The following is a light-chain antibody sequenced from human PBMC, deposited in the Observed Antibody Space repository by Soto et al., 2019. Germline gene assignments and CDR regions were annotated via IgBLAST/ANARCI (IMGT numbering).Light chain of an antibody. CDR1: QDVNSRY. Sequence: TVLTQSPDTLSLSPGERATLSCRASQDVNSRYLAWYQQKPGQAPRLLIYGASTRATGIPDRFSGSGSGTDFTLTIGRLEPEDFAVYYCQQYGSSPQVTFGGGTKVESK. J-gene: IGKJ4*01. CDR2: GAS. CDR3: QQYGSSPQVT. V-gene: IGKV3-20*01.